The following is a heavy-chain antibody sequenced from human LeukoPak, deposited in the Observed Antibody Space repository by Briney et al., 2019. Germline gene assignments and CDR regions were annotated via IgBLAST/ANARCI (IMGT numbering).Heavy chain of an antibody. Sequence: ASVKVSCKASGYTFTSYGISWVRQAPGQGLEWMGWISAYNGNTNYAQKLQGRVTITADKSTSTAYMELSSLRSEDTAVYYCARVAAEVVGVPGAIGFGWLRRDYYYMDVWGKGTTVTVSS. V-gene: IGHV1-18*01. D-gene: IGHD2-2*02. CDR2: ISAYNGNT. CDR1: GYTFTSYG. CDR3: ARVAAEVVGVPGAIGFGWLRRDYYYMDV. J-gene: IGHJ6*03.